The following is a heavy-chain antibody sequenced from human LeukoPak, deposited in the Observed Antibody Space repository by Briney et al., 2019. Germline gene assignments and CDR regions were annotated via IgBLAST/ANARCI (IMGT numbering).Heavy chain of an antibody. D-gene: IGHD5-18*01. Sequence: ASVKVSCKASGYTFTGYYMHWVRQAPGQGLEWVGWINPNNGGTNYAQKFQGRVTMTRDTSISTAYMELSRLRSDDTAVYYCARVFTAMADFDYWGQGTLVTVSS. J-gene: IGHJ4*02. V-gene: IGHV1-2*02. CDR3: ARVFTAMADFDY. CDR1: GYTFTGYY. CDR2: INPNNGGT.